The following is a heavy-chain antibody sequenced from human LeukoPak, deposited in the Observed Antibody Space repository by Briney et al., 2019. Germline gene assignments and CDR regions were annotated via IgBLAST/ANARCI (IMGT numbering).Heavy chain of an antibody. J-gene: IGHJ2*01. CDR3: AREGRRATVTTPAGGYFDL. Sequence: GGSLRLSCAASGFTFSSYEMNWVRQAPGKGLEWVSYISSSGSTIYYADSVKGRFTISRDNAKNSLYPQMNSLRAEDTAVYYCAREGRRATVTTPAGGYFDLWGRGTLVTVSS. CDR1: GFTFSSYE. D-gene: IGHD4-17*01. V-gene: IGHV3-48*03. CDR2: ISSSGSTI.